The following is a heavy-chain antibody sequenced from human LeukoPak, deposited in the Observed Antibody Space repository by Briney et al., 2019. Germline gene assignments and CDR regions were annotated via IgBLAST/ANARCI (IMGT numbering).Heavy chain of an antibody. Sequence: ASVKVSCKASGYPFISYYIHWVRQAPGQGLEWMGMINPNGGGTNYAQNFQGRVTMTRNTSISTAYMELSRLRSDDTAVYYCTKDLQWELPRGDALDIWGQGTMVTVSS. CDR3: TKDLQWELPRGDALDI. CDR2: INPNGGGT. CDR1: GYPFISYY. J-gene: IGHJ3*02. D-gene: IGHD1-26*01. V-gene: IGHV1-2*02.